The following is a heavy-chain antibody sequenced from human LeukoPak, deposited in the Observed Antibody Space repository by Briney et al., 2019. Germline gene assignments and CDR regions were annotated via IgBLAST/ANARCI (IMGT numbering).Heavy chain of an antibody. J-gene: IGHJ4*02. CDR3: VRGSKIRGVIPEGEFDY. D-gene: IGHD3-10*01. V-gene: IGHV3-30*04. CDR1: GFTFSHFA. CDR2: VSYDGKKT. Sequence: SGRSLRLSCEASGFTFSHFAMHWVRQAPGKGLEWVAVVSYDGKKTYYADSVKGRFPLSRDDSQNTVYLQMNSLRDDDTALYYCVRGSKIRGVIPEGEFDYWGQGTLVTVSS.